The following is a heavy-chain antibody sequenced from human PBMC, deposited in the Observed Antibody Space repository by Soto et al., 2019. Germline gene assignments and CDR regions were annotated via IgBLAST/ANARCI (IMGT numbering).Heavy chain of an antibody. CDR2: SSNSGTYT. V-gene: IGHV3-11*06. CDR1: GFTFSDYY. Sequence: GGSLRLSCVASGFTFSDYYMSWVRQAPGKGLEWLSYSSNSGTYTKYAGSVKGRFSISRDNAKNSLYLQINSLRGEDTAIYYCARSGDNYNVLDYWGQGTPVTVSS. CDR3: ARSGDNYNVLDY. J-gene: IGHJ4*02. D-gene: IGHD3-10*02.